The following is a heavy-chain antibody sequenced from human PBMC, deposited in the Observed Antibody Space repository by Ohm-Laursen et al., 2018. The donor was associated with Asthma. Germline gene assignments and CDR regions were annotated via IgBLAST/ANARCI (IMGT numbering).Heavy chain of an antibody. D-gene: IGHD1-26*01. Sequence: SDTLSLTCAASGYSFGAYYFSWIRQLPGQGLEWIGEITHAGYANYNASLESRVTILVDTSKEQFSLIVNSVTHADTAVYFCVASRQSAWGWDLWGQGTLVTVSS. CDR3: VASRQSAWGWDL. CDR2: ITHAGYA. CDR1: GYSFGAYY. V-gene: IGHV4-34*08. J-gene: IGHJ4*02.